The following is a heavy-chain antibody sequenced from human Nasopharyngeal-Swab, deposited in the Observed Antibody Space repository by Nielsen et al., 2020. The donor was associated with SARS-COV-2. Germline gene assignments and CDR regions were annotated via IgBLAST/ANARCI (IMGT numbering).Heavy chain of an antibody. CDR2: ISSSGSTI. V-gene: IGHV3-48*03. Sequence: GGSLRLSCAASGFTFSSYEMNWVRQAPGKGLEWVSYISSSGSTIYYADSVKGRFTISRDNAKNSLHLQMNSLRAEDTAVYYCARDKPGITIFGVVIGPFDYWGQGTLVTVSS. D-gene: IGHD3-3*01. CDR1: GFTFSSYE. CDR3: ARDKPGITIFGVVIGPFDY. J-gene: IGHJ4*02.